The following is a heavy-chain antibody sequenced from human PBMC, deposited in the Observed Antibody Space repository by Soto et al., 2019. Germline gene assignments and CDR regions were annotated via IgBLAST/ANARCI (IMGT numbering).Heavy chain of an antibody. CDR2: INHSGST. Sequence: QVQLQQWGAGLLKPSETLSLTCAVYGGSFSGYYWSWIRQPPGKGLEWIGEINHSGSTNYNQSLKSRVTISVDTSKNQFSLKLSSVTAADTAVYYCARVRGITGTISGDWFDPWGQGTLVTVSS. CDR3: ARVRGITGTISGDWFDP. V-gene: IGHV4-34*01. D-gene: IGHD1-7*01. J-gene: IGHJ5*02. CDR1: GGSFSGYY.